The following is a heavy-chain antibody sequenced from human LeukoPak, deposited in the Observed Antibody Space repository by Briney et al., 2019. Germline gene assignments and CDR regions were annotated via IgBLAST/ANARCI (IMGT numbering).Heavy chain of an antibody. CDR3: AKGYGALGYCSGGSCSWSTPP. CDR1: GFTFSSYA. D-gene: IGHD2-15*01. V-gene: IGHV3-23*01. J-gene: IGHJ4*02. Sequence: GGSLRLSCAASGFTFSSYAMSWVRQAPGKGLEWVSAISGSGGSTYYADSVKGRFTISRDNSKNTLYLQMNSLRAEDTAVYYCAKGYGALGYCSGGSCSWSTPPWGQGTLVTVSS. CDR2: ISGSGGST.